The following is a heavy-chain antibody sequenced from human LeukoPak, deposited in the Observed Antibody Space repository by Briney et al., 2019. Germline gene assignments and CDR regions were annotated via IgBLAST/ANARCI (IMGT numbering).Heavy chain of an antibody. Sequence: PSETLSLTCSVSGGSISSSSYYWGWIRQPPGKGLEWIGSIYYSGSTYYNPSLKSRVTISVDTSKNQFSLKLSSVTAADTAVYYCARQWGMSYLPSSLDYWGQGTLVTVSS. CDR3: ARQWGMSYLPSSLDY. D-gene: IGHD3-16*01. V-gene: IGHV4-39*01. CDR1: GGSISSSSYY. J-gene: IGHJ4*02. CDR2: IYYSGST.